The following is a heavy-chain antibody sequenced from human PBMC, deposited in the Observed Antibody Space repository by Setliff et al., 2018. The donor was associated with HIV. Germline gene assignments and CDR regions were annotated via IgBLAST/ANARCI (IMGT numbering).Heavy chain of an antibody. V-gene: IGHV4-59*08. J-gene: IGHJ4*02. CDR3: ARGLSFYDPGGFDY. CDR1: GGSMNNYY. D-gene: IGHD3-22*01. Sequence: SETLSLTCTVSGGSMNNYYWTWIRQSPEKGLEWIGYIYYSGNTNYNPSLRSRVTISVDTSQNQFYLKLSSVAAADTAVYYCARGLSFYDPGGFDYWGQGTLVTVSS. CDR2: IYYSGNT.